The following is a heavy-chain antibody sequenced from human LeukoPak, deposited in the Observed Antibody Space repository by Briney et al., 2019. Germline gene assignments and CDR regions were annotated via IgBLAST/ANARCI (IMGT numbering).Heavy chain of an antibody. CDR1: GFTFSGDW. CDR2: VNQDESEK. V-gene: IGHV3-7*01. J-gene: IGHJ5*02. Sequence: GGARRLSCAASGFTFSGDWMSWVRQAPGKGLEWVANVNQDESEKFSVDSVWGRFTISRDNAKNSLYLQMNSLRAEDTAVYYCAKELGPTRPSLFDPWGQGTLVTVSS. CDR3: AKELGPTRPSLFDP. D-gene: IGHD1-26*01.